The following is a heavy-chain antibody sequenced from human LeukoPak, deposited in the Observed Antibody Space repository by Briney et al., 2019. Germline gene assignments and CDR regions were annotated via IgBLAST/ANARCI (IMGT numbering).Heavy chain of an antibody. J-gene: IGHJ4*02. Sequence: PSQTLSLTCTVSGGSISSGGYYWSWIRQHPGKGLEWIGYIYYSGSTYYNPSLKSRVTISVDTSKNQFSLKLSSVTAADTAVYYCAREFVSDGEPSEYYFDYWGQGTPVTVSS. CDR2: IYYSGST. CDR3: AREFVSDGEPSEYYFDY. V-gene: IGHV4-31*03. D-gene: IGHD1-26*01. CDR1: GGSISSGGYY.